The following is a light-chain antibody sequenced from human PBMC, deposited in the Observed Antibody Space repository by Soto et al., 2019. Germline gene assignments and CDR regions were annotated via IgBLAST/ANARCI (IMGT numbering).Light chain of an antibody. CDR3: SSYTASTTYV. Sequence: QSVLTQPASVSGSPGQSITISCTGTISDIGGHNFVSWYQQHPGKAPKLIMYEVSARPSGVSDRLSGSRSGNTASLTISGLQAEDEADYYCSSYTASTTYVFGTGTKVTVL. CDR2: EVS. V-gene: IGLV2-14*01. J-gene: IGLJ1*01. CDR1: ISDIGGHNF.